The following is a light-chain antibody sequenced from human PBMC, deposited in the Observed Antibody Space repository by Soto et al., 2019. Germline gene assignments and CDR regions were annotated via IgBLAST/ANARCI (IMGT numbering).Light chain of an antibody. Sequence: QSVLTQPPSVSGAPGQRVTISCTGSSSNIGAGYDVHWYQQLPGTAPKLLISSNNNRPSGVPDRFTVSKSGTSASLAITRLQPEDEADYYCQSYDSSLALARVFGTGTKLTVL. CDR3: QSYDSSLALARV. J-gene: IGLJ1*01. CDR1: SSNIGAGYD. CDR2: SNN. V-gene: IGLV1-40*01.